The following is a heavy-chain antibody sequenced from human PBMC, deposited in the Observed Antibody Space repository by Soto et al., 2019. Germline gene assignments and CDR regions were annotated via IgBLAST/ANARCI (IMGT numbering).Heavy chain of an antibody. Sequence: GGSLRFSCAASGFTFSSYWMSWVRQAPGKGLEWVANIKQDGSEKYYVDSVKGRFTISRDNAKNSLYLQMNSLRAEDTAVYYCARAYYDILTGYYHDAFDIWGQGTMVTVSS. CDR2: IKQDGSEK. J-gene: IGHJ3*02. V-gene: IGHV3-7*03. CDR1: GFTFSSYW. CDR3: ARAYYDILTGYYHDAFDI. D-gene: IGHD3-9*01.